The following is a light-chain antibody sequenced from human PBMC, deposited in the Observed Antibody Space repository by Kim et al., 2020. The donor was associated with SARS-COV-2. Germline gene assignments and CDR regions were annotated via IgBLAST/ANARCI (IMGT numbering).Light chain of an antibody. J-gene: IGLJ3*02. V-gene: IGLV1-47*01. Sequence: GPGITIPCYGSSSNIEGSYVYWYQHLPGTAPTLLIYRNNQRPSGVPDRFSGSKSGTSASLAISGLRSEDEADYYCAAWDDSLSGWVFGVGTKLTVL. CDR2: RNN. CDR3: AAWDDSLSGWV. CDR1: SSNIEGSY.